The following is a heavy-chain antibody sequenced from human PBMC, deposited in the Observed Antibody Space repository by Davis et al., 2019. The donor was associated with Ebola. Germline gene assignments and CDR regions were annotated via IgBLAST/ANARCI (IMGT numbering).Heavy chain of an antibody. Sequence: GGSLRLSCAASGFTFSDYYMSWIRQAPGKGLEWVSYISSSSSYTNYADSVKGRFTISRDNSKNTLYLQMSSLRAEDTAVYYCAKETKYGEGYFDYWGQGTLVTVSS. CDR3: AKETKYGEGYFDY. D-gene: IGHD3-10*01. V-gene: IGHV3-11*06. CDR2: ISSSSSYT. CDR1: GFTFSDYY. J-gene: IGHJ4*02.